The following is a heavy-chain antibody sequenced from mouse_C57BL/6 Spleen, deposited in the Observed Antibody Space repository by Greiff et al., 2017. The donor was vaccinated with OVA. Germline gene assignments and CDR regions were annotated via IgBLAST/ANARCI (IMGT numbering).Heavy chain of an antibody. D-gene: IGHD2-4*01. CDR2: ISYSGST. J-gene: IGHJ3*01. V-gene: IGHV3-1*01. Sequence: VQLQQSGPGMVKPSQSLSLTCTVTGYSITSGYDWHWIRHFPGNKLEWMGYISYSGSTNYNPSLKSRISITHDTSKNHFFLKLNSVTTEDTATYYCARSDYYDYDDWFAYWGQGTLVTVSA. CDR3: ARSDYYDYDDWFAY. CDR1: GYSITSGYD.